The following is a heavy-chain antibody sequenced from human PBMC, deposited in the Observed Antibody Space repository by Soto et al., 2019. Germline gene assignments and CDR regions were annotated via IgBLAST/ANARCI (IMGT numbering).Heavy chain of an antibody. CDR3: ARDWIAAPRIPDR. J-gene: IGHJ5*02. D-gene: IGHD6-13*01. CDR2: INSDGSRI. CDR1: GFTFSNYW. Sequence: EVQLVESGGGLVQPGGSLRLSCAASGFTFSNYWMHWVRQTPGKGLVWVSRINSDGSRISYADSARGRYTISRDNAKNTVYLQMDSLRAEDTAVYYRARDWIAAPRIPDRWVQGTLVSFSS. V-gene: IGHV3-74*01.